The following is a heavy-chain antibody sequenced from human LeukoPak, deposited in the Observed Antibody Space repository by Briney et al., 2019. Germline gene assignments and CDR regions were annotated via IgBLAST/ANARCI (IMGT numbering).Heavy chain of an antibody. CDR1: GFTFSSYA. D-gene: IGHD6-19*01. Sequence: PGGSLRLSCAASGFTFSSYAMHWVRQAPGKGLEWVAVISYDGSNKYYADSVKGRFTISRDNSKNTLYLQMNSLRAEDTAVYYCARQHRIAVAGMGFDYWGQGTLVTVSS. CDR3: ARQHRIAVAGMGFDY. V-gene: IGHV3-30-3*01. J-gene: IGHJ4*02. CDR2: ISYDGSNK.